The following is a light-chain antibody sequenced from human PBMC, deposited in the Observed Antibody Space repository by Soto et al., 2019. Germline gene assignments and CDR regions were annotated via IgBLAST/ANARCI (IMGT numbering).Light chain of an antibody. V-gene: IGKV3D-15*01. CDR2: GAS. J-gene: IGKJ4*01. Sequence: EIVMNQTPATLCVSPGERVTLSCRASQSVSRNLAWYQQKPGQAPRPLIYGASTRATGVPTRISGSGSGTEFTLTISSLQSEDFAVYYCQQYNSWPLTFGGGTKVDIK. CDR1: QSVSRN. CDR3: QQYNSWPLT.